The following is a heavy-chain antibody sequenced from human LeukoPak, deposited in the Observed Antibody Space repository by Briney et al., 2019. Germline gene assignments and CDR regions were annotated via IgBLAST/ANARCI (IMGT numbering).Heavy chain of an antibody. Sequence: SETLSLTCAVYGGSFSGYYWSWIRQPPGKGLEWIGEINHSGSTNYNPSLKSRVTISVDTSKNQFSLKLSSVTAADTAVYYCARMRQNYYYYIDVWGKGTTVTVSS. J-gene: IGHJ6*03. CDR2: INHSGST. V-gene: IGHV4-34*01. CDR3: ARMRQNYYYYIDV. CDR1: GGSFSGYY.